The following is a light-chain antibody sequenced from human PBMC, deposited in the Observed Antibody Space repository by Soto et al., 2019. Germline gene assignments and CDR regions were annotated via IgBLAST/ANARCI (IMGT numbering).Light chain of an antibody. V-gene: IGLV2-18*02. Sequence: QSALTQPPSVSGSPGQSVTISCTGTSSDVGSYSRVSWYQQPPGTVPKLMISEVTYRPSGVPDRFSGSNSGNTASLTISGLQAEDEGDYYCSSYASTSTVVFGGGTKLTVL. J-gene: IGLJ2*01. CDR1: SSDVGSYSR. CDR3: SSYASTSTVV. CDR2: EVT.